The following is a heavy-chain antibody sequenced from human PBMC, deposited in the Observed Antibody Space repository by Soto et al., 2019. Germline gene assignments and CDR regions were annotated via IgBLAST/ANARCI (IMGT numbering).Heavy chain of an antibody. Sequence: HPGGSLRLSCAASGFTFSNYAMNWVRQAPGRGLEWVSVIGPSGAATYFADSVKGRFTISRDNSENTLYLQMNDLRAEDTAVYYCARDRGSRWPKNCFDPWGQGTLVTVSS. CDR2: IGPSGAAT. V-gene: IGHV3-23*01. CDR1: GFTFSNYA. J-gene: IGHJ5*02. CDR3: ARDRGSRWPKNCFDP. D-gene: IGHD6-13*01.